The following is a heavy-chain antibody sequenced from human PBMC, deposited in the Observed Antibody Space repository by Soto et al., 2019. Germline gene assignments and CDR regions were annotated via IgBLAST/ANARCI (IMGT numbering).Heavy chain of an antibody. J-gene: IGHJ6*02. CDR3: AREIGIAAAGTELDYYYYGMDV. Sequence: GGSLRLSCAASGFTFSSYSMNGVRQAPGKGLEWVSSISSSSSYIYYADSVKGRFTISRDNAKNSLYLQMNSLRAEDTAVYYCAREIGIAAAGTELDYYYYGMDVWGQGTTVTVSS. D-gene: IGHD6-13*01. V-gene: IGHV3-21*01. CDR2: ISSSSSYI. CDR1: GFTFSSYS.